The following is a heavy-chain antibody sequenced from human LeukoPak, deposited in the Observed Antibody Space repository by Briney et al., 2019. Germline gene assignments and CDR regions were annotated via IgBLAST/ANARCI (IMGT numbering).Heavy chain of an antibody. CDR3: AIIAVAGTEDY. D-gene: IGHD6-19*01. Sequence: ASVQVSCQASGGTFSSYAISWVRQAPGQGLEWMGGIIPIFGTANYAQKFQGRVTITADESTSTAYMELSSLRSEDTAVYYCAIIAVAGTEDYWGQGTLVTVSS. J-gene: IGHJ4*02. CDR2: IIPIFGTA. CDR1: GGTFSSYA. V-gene: IGHV1-69*01.